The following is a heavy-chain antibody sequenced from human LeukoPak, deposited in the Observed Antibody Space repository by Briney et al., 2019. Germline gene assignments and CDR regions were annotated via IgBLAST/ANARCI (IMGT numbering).Heavy chain of an antibody. Sequence: KPSETLSLTCTVSGGSISSYYWSWIRQPPGKGLEWIGEINHSGSTNYNPSLKSRVTISVDTSKNQFSLKLSSVTAADTAVYYCARGLGYSGYDYYYYYGMDVWGQGTTVTVSS. V-gene: IGHV4-34*01. CDR3: ARGLGYSGYDYYYYYGMDV. D-gene: IGHD5-12*01. CDR2: INHSGST. CDR1: GGSISSYY. J-gene: IGHJ6*02.